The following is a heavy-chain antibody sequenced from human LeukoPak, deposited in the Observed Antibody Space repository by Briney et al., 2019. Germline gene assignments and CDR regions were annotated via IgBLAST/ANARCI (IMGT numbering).Heavy chain of an antibody. CDR3: ARVGGYSYGYLDY. Sequence: ASVKVSCKASGYTFTGYYMHWVRQAPGQGLEWMGWINPNSGDTIHVQKFQGRVTMTRDTSISTAYMDLSRLRSDDTAVYYCARVGGYSYGYLDYWGQGTLVTVSS. D-gene: IGHD5-18*01. CDR1: GYTFTGYY. V-gene: IGHV1-2*02. CDR2: INPNSGDT. J-gene: IGHJ4*02.